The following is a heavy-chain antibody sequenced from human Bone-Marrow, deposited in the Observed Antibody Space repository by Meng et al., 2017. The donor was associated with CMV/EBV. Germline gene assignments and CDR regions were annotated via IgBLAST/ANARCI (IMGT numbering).Heavy chain of an antibody. D-gene: IGHD1-26*01. CDR1: GFAFSTYW. Sequence: GESLKISCAASGFAFSTYWMHWVRQAPGKGLVWVSRIDSDGTVTTYGDSVKGRFTMSRDNAQNTMYLQMSSLRAEDTAVYFCGRDIVGHTVDYWGQGTLVTVSS. CDR3: GRDIVGHTVDY. CDR2: IDSDGTVT. V-gene: IGHV3-74*03. J-gene: IGHJ4*02.